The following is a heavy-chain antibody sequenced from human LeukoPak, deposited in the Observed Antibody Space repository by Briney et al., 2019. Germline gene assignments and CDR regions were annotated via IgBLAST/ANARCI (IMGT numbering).Heavy chain of an antibody. Sequence: GGSLRLSCAASGFTFRSYGMHWVRQAPGKGLEWVSSISSSSSYIYYADSVNGRFTISRDNAKNSLYLQMNSLRAEDTAVYYCARTPHDIVVVIHPPIAFDIWGQGTMVTVSS. CDR2: ISSSSSYI. V-gene: IGHV3-21*01. CDR1: GFTFRSYG. CDR3: ARTPHDIVVVIHPPIAFDI. J-gene: IGHJ3*02. D-gene: IGHD3-22*01.